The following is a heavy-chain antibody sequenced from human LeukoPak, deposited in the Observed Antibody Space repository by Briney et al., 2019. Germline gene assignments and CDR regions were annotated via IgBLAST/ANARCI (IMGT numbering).Heavy chain of an antibody. J-gene: IGHJ4*02. Sequence: ASVKVSCKASGYTFINYDFSWVRQAPGQGLEWMGWIGTYNGNTNYARKLQGRVTMTTDTSTSTAYMELRSLRSDDTAVYYCARQGYGGNPQGAADYWGQGTLVTVSS. CDR1: GYTFINYD. V-gene: IGHV1-18*01. CDR3: ARQGYGGNPQGAADY. CDR2: IGTYNGNT. D-gene: IGHD4-23*01.